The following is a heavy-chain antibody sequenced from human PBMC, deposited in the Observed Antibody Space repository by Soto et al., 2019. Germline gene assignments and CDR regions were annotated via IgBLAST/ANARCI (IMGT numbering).Heavy chain of an antibody. CDR1: GFTFSSYA. Sequence: GGSLRLSWAASGFTFSSYAMSWVRQAPGKGLEWVSAISGSGGSTYYADSVKGRFTISRDNSKNTLYLQMNSLRAEDTAVYYCAKFFGSSGYYGGFDYWGQGTLVTVSS. V-gene: IGHV3-23*01. D-gene: IGHD3-22*01. CDR2: ISGSGGST. CDR3: AKFFGSSGYYGGFDY. J-gene: IGHJ4*02.